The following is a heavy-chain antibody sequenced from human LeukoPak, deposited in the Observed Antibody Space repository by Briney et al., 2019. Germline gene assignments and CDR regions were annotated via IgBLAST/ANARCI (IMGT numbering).Heavy chain of an antibody. V-gene: IGHV3-66*01. CDR1: GFTVSSNY. Sequence: PGGSLRLSCAASGFTVSSNYMSWVRQAPGKGLEWVSVIYSGGSTYYADSVKGRFTISRDNSKNTLYLQMNSLRAEDTAVYYCARSTYYYGSGSPDAFDIWGQGTMVTVSS. J-gene: IGHJ3*02. CDR3: ARSTYYYGSGSPDAFDI. D-gene: IGHD3-10*01. CDR2: IYSGGST.